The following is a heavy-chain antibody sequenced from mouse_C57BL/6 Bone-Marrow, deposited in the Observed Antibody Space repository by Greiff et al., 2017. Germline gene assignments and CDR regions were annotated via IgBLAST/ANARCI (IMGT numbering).Heavy chain of an antibody. J-gene: IGHJ1*03. CDR1: GYTFPSYW. D-gene: IGHD2-5*01. CDR2: SYPGRGST. V-gene: IGHV1-55*01. Sequence: QVQLQQPGAELVKPGASVKMSCKASGYTFPSYWITWVKQRPGQGLEWIGDSYPGRGSTNYNEKCKSKATLTVYTSSSTAYMQLSIMTSEYSAVYYWARPYDSIYWYFDVWGTGTTVTVSS. CDR3: ARPYDSIYWYFDV.